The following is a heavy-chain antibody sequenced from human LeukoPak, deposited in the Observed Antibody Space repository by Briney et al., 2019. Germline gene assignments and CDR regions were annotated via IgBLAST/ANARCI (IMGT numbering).Heavy chain of an antibody. Sequence: ASVKVSCKASDYTFTNYGVSWVRQAPGQGLEWIGWISAYNGKTYYAQKFQGRVTVTTDTSTSTAYMDLRSLRSDDTAVDYCARTNLDCKNGVCYDYWGQGTPVTVSS. CDR3: ARTNLDCKNGVCYDY. CDR1: DYTFTNYG. V-gene: IGHV1-18*01. CDR2: ISAYNGKT. J-gene: IGHJ4*02. D-gene: IGHD2-8*01.